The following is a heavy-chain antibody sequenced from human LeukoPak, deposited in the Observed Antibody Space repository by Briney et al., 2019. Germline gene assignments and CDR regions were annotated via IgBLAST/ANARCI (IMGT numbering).Heavy chain of an antibody. CDR1: GFTFSSYA. CDR2: ISGSGGDT. CDR3: AKVLSSTWYSNFDY. Sequence: RTGGSLRLSCAASGFTFSSYAMSWVRQAPGKGLEWVSGISGSGGDTYFADSVKGRFTISRDKSKNTLYLQMNSLRAEDTAVYYCAKVLSSTWYSNFDYWGQGTLVTVSS. D-gene: IGHD6-13*01. J-gene: IGHJ4*02. V-gene: IGHV3-23*01.